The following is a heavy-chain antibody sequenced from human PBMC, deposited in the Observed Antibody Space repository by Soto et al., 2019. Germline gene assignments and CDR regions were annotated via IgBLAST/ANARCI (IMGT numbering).Heavy chain of an antibody. CDR3: ARLIAVAGINP. Sequence: QVQLVQSGAEVKKPGSSVKVSCKASGGTFSSYTISWVRQAPGQGLEWMGRIIPILGIANYAQKFQGRVTITADKSTSTANLELSSLRSEDTAVYYCARLIAVAGINPWGQGTLVTVSS. V-gene: IGHV1-69*02. J-gene: IGHJ5*02. CDR1: GGTFSSYT. D-gene: IGHD6-19*01. CDR2: IIPILGIA.